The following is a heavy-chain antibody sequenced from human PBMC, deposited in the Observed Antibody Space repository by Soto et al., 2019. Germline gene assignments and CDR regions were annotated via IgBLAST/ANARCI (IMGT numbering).Heavy chain of an antibody. CDR3: ARDQDVVVVAASEKFDY. J-gene: IGHJ4*02. D-gene: IGHD2-15*01. Sequence: RASVKVSCKASGYTFTSYGISWVRHAPGQGLEWMGWISAYNGNTNYAQKLQGRVTMTTDTSTSTAYMELRSLRPDDTAVYYCARDQDVVVVAASEKFDYWGQGTLVTVSS. V-gene: IGHV1-18*01. CDR2: ISAYNGNT. CDR1: GYTFTSYG.